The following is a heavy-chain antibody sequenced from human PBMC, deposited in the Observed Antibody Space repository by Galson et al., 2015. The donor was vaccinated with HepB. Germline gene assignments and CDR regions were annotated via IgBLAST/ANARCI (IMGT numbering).Heavy chain of an antibody. CDR1: GYTFTDFD. Sequence: SVKVSCKASGYTFTDFDMNWVRQAPGQGLEWMGWMNPSNTNTGYAQKFQGRVTMTRGTSINTAYMTLSSLTSDDTAIYYCARGLRVQGNTYFFDFWGQGALVTVSS. CDR2: MNPSNTNT. D-gene: IGHD4/OR15-4a*01. J-gene: IGHJ4*02. CDR3: ARGLRVQGNTYFFDF. V-gene: IGHV1-8*01.